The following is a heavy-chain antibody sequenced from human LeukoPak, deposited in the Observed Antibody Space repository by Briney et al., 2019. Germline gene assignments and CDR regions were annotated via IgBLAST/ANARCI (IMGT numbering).Heavy chain of an antibody. D-gene: IGHD6-19*01. V-gene: IGHV1-18*01. CDR1: GYTFTSYG. J-gene: IGHJ4*02. Sequence: GASVKVSCKASGYTFTSYGISWVRQAPGQGLEWMGWISAYNGNTNYAQKLQGRVTMTTDTSTSTAYMELRSLRSDDTAVYYCARSHYSSGWYSFDYWGQGTLVTVSS. CDR3: ARSHYSSGWYSFDY. CDR2: ISAYNGNT.